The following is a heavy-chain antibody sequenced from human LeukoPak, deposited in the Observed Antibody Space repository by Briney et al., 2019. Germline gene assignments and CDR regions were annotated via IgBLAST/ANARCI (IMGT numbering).Heavy chain of an antibody. CDR2: ISYDGGNK. Sequence: GGSLRLSCAASGFTFSSYGMHWVRQAPGKGLEWVAVISYDGGNKYYADSVKGRFTISRDNSKNTLYLQMNSLRAEDTAVYYCAKDRIQLWPNWFDPWGQGTLVTVSS. CDR3: AKDRIQLWPNWFDP. D-gene: IGHD5-18*01. J-gene: IGHJ5*02. V-gene: IGHV3-30*18. CDR1: GFTFSSYG.